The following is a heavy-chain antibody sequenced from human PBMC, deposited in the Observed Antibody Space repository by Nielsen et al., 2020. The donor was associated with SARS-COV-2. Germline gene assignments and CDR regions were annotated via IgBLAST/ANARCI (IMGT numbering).Heavy chain of an antibody. CDR2: IKHDGSEM. D-gene: IGHD6-13*01. J-gene: IGHJ5*02. CDR3: AREPIAADH. CDR1: GFTFSNFW. Sequence: GESLKISCAASGFTFSNFWMSWVRQAPGKGLEWVANIKHDGSEMYYVDSVKGRFIISRDSANSSLYLQMNSLRVEDTALYYCAREPIAADHWGQGTLVTVSS. V-gene: IGHV3-7*03.